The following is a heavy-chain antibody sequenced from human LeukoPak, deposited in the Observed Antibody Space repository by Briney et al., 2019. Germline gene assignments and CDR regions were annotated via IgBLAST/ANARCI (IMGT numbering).Heavy chain of an antibody. D-gene: IGHD1-26*01. CDR1: GFTFSGSA. CDR3: TRHRSGSSSTNWFDP. CDR2: IRSKANSYAT. V-gene: IGHV3-73*01. J-gene: IGHJ5*02. Sequence: GGSLRLSCAASGFTFSGSAMHWVRQAPGKGLEWVGRIRSKANSYATAYSASVKGRFTISRDDSKKTAYLQMNSLKTEDTAVYYCTRHRSGSSSTNWFDPWGQGTLVTVSS.